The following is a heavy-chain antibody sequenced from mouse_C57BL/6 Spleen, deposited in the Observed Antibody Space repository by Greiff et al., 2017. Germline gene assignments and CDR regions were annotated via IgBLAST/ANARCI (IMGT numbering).Heavy chain of an antibody. D-gene: IGHD1-1*01. CDR2: IYPGSGNT. CDR3: AREGTTVVATSYFDY. CDR1: GYTFTDYY. V-gene: IGHV1-76*01. J-gene: IGHJ2*01. Sequence: QVQLQQSGAELVRPGASVKLSCKASGYTFTDYYINWVKQRPGQGLEWIARIYPGSGNTYYNEKFKGKATLTAEKSSSTAYMQLSSLTSEDSAVYFCAREGTTVVATSYFDYWGQGTTLTVSS.